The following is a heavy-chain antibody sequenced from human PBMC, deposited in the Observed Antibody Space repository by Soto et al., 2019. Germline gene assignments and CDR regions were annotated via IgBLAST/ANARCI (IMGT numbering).Heavy chain of an antibody. D-gene: IGHD5-12*01. CDR1: GGTFSSYA. V-gene: IGHV1-69*13. J-gene: IGHJ2*01. CDR2: IIPIFGTA. CDR3: ARGPALRVATIKYFDL. Sequence: SVKVSCKASGGTFSSYAISWVRQAPGQGLEWMGGIIPIFGTANYAQKFQGRVTITADESTSTAYMELSSLRSEDTAVYYCARGPALRVATIKYFDLWGRGTLVTVSS.